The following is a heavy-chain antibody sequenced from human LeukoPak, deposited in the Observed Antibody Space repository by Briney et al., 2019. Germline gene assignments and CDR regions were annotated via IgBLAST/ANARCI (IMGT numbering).Heavy chain of an antibody. V-gene: IGHV5-51*01. CDR2: IYPGDSDT. J-gene: IGHJ4*02. CDR3: ARHRPGYCNSTSCYYSYYFDY. CDR1: GYSFSSNW. Sequence: GEFLKISCKGSGYSFSSNWIGWVRQMPGKGLEWMGIIYPGDSDTRYSPSFQGQVTISADKSINTAYLQWSSLKASDTATYYCARHRPGYCNSTSCYYSYYFDYWGQGTLVAVSS. D-gene: IGHD2-2*01.